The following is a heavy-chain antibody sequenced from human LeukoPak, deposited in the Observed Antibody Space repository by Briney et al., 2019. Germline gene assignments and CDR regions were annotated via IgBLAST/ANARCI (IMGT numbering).Heavy chain of an antibody. CDR1: GGTFSSYA. CDR3: ARHDYGDYPFDY. CDR2: MIPIFGTA. Sequence: ASVKVSCKASGGTFSSYAISWVRQAPGQGLEWMGRMIPIFGTANYAQKFQGRVTITTDESTSTAYMELSSLRSEDTAVYYCARHDYGDYPFDYWGQGTLVTVSS. V-gene: IGHV1-69*05. D-gene: IGHD4-17*01. J-gene: IGHJ4*02.